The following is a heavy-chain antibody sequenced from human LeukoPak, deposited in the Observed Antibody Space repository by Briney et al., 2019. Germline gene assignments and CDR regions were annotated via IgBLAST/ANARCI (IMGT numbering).Heavy chain of an antibody. Sequence: PSETLSLTCTVSGGSISSYYWSWIRQPPGKGLEWIGYTYYSGSTNYNPSLKSRVAISVDTSKNQFSLKLSSVTAADTAVYYCAREIAVAGKNWFDPWGQGTLVTVSS. V-gene: IGHV4-59*01. D-gene: IGHD6-19*01. CDR3: AREIAVAGKNWFDP. J-gene: IGHJ5*02. CDR1: GGSISSYY. CDR2: TYYSGST.